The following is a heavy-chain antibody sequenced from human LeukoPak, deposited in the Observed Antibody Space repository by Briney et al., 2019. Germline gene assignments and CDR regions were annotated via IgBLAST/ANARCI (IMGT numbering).Heavy chain of an antibody. J-gene: IGHJ3*02. CDR3: ATDQYSSGWDAFDI. CDR2: FDPEDGET. V-gene: IGHV1-24*01. CDR1: GYTLTELS. D-gene: IGHD6-19*01. Sequence: GASVKVSCKVSGYTLTELSMHWVRQAPGKGLEWMGGFDPEDGETIYAQKFQGRVTMTEDTSTDTAYMELSSLRSEDTAVYYCATDQYSSGWDAFDIWGQGTMVTVSS.